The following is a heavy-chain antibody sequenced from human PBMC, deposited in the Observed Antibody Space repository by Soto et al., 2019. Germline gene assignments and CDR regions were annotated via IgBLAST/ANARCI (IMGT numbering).Heavy chain of an antibody. Sequence: QVPLVQSGTEVKKPGASVKVSCEASGYPFTNYDINWVRQAPGQGLEWMAWMNPGSGNTGYAEQFQGRLTVTKDTSISTVYMELSSLRSEDTAVYYCARTSSFVRGGFDPWGQGTLVTVSS. CDR1: GYPFTNYD. J-gene: IGHJ5*02. CDR2: MNPGSGNT. CDR3: ARTSSFVRGGFDP. V-gene: IGHV1-8*01. D-gene: IGHD3-10*01.